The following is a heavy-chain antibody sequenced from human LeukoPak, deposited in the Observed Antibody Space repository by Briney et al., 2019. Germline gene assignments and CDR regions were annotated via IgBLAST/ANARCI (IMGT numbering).Heavy chain of an antibody. CDR2: ISYDGSNK. CDR3: ARGLKLRFLEWLKGFDP. V-gene: IGHV3-30-3*01. Sequence: GGSLRLSCAASGFTFSSYAMHWVRQAPGKGLEWVAVISYDGSNKYYADSVKGRFTISRDNSKNTLYLQMNSLRAEDTAVYYCARGLKLRFLEWLKGFDPWGQGTLATVSS. J-gene: IGHJ5*02. CDR1: GFTFSSYA. D-gene: IGHD3-3*01.